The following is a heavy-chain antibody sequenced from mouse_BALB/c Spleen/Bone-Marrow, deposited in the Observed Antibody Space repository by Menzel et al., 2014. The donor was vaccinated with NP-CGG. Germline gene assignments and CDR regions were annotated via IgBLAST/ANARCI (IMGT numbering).Heavy chain of an antibody. J-gene: IGHJ3*01. Sequence: LSESEGGLVKPGGSLKLSCPASGFTFTSYAMSWVRQTPGKRLEWVATISSGGTYTYYPDSVTGRFTIPIDNPKNTLYLQMSSWRSKDTAGYYWRRQGAEVCKIDWFGYWGQGPPVTV. CDR3: RRQGAEVCKIDWFGY. V-gene: IGHV5-9-3*01. CDR1: GFTFTSYA. CDR2: ISSGGTYT.